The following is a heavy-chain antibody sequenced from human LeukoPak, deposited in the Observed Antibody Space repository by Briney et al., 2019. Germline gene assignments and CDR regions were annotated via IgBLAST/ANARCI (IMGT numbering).Heavy chain of an antibody. J-gene: IGHJ4*02. V-gene: IGHV3-74*01. CDR3: ARDRLGATISRAFDY. Sequence: GGSLRLSCAASGFTFSNYWMHWVRQAPGKGLVWVSRINTDGRSTSYVDSVKGRFTISRDNAKNSLYLQMNSLRAEDTAVYYCARDRLGATISRAFDYWGQGTLVTVSS. D-gene: IGHD1-26*01. CDR2: INTDGRST. CDR1: GFTFSNYW.